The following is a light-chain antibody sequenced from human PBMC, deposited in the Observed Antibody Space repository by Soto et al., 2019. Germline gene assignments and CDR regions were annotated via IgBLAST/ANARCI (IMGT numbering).Light chain of an antibody. CDR3: QQYDNLPLT. V-gene: IGKV1-33*01. Sequence: DIQMTQSPSSLSASVGDRVTITCQASQDISNYLNWYQQKPGKAPKLLIYDASNLETGVPSRFSGSGSGTDFTFTISSLQPEDIATYYCQQYDNLPLTFGGVTMVDIK. CDR1: QDISNY. CDR2: DAS. J-gene: IGKJ4*01.